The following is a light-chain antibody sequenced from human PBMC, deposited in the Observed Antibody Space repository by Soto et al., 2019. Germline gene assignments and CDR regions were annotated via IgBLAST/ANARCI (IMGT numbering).Light chain of an antibody. CDR2: GAS. CDR3: QQYNNWPPIT. J-gene: IGKJ5*01. V-gene: IGKV3-15*01. Sequence: EIVMTQSPATLSVSPGDRASLSCRASQSVSSKLAWYQQKPGQAPRLVIYGASTRATGIPARFSGSGSGTEFTLTISSLQPEDFAVYYCQQYNNWPPITFGQGTRLEIK. CDR1: QSVSSK.